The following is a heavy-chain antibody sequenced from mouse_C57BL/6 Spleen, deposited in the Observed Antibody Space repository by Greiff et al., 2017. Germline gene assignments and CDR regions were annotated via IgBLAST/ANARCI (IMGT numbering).Heavy chain of an antibody. Sequence: QVQLQQSGAELARPGASVKLSCKASGYTFTSSGISWVKQRTGQGLEWIGEIYPRSGNTYYNAKFKGKATLTADKSSSTAYMELRSLTSEDSAVYFCARWDYGSSYFDYWGQGTTLTVSS. J-gene: IGHJ2*01. CDR1: GYTFTSSG. V-gene: IGHV1-81*01. D-gene: IGHD1-1*01. CDR3: ARWDYGSSYFDY. CDR2: IYPRSGNT.